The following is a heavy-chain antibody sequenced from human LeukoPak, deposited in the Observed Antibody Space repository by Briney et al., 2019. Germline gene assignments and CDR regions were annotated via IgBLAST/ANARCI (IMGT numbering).Heavy chain of an antibody. Sequence: SETLSPTCSVSGVSISSSYWSWIRQPPGKRLEWIGFIHQNGNTNYNPSLKSRVTMSVDTSKNQFSLQMRSVTAADTAAYYCARGYYDSSGYSNAFDIWGQGTMVAV. J-gene: IGHJ3*02. CDR1: GVSISSSY. D-gene: IGHD3-22*01. V-gene: IGHV4-59*01. CDR2: IHQNGNT. CDR3: ARGYYDSSGYSNAFDI.